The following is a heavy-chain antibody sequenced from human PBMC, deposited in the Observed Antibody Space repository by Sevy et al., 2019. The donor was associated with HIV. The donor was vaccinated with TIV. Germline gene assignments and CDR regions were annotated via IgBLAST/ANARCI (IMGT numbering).Heavy chain of an antibody. Sequence: ASVKVSCKASGYNFINYGISWVRQAPGQGLEWVGGSSPFTGSPNYPQKLQDRVTVTTDTATNTAYMELKNLRSEDTAVYYCGKCTLWVYDPTNRKCGMDVWGQGTTATVSS. CDR3: GKCTLWVYDPTNRKCGMDV. CDR2: SSPFTGSP. D-gene: IGHD5-12*01. V-gene: IGHV1-18*01. J-gene: IGHJ6*02. CDR1: GYNFINYG.